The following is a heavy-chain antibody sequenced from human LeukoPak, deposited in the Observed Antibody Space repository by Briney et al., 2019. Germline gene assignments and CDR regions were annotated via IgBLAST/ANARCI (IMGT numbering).Heavy chain of an antibody. Sequence: PSQTLSLTCTVSGGSISSGSYYWSCIRQPAGKGLEWIGRIYTSGSTNYNPSLKSRVTISVDTSKNQFSLKLSSVTAADTAVYYCARPTTFYYYYMDVWGKGTTVTVSS. V-gene: IGHV4-61*02. CDR3: ARPTTFYYYYMDV. J-gene: IGHJ6*03. D-gene: IGHD4-17*01. CDR2: IYTSGST. CDR1: GGSISSGSYY.